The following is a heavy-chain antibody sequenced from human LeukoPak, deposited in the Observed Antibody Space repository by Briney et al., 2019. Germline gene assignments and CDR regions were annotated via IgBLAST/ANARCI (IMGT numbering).Heavy chain of an antibody. Sequence: PGGSLRLSCAVSGFTFSSYAMNWVRQAPGKGLEWVSGIRASSSSTYYADSVKGRFIISRDISKNTLYLQMDSLRAEDTAVYYCAKAGGLRVAALQGYFDYWGQGTLVSVSS. J-gene: IGHJ4*02. CDR1: GFTFSSYA. D-gene: IGHD3-16*01. CDR2: IRASSSST. CDR3: AKAGGLRVAALQGYFDY. V-gene: IGHV3-23*01.